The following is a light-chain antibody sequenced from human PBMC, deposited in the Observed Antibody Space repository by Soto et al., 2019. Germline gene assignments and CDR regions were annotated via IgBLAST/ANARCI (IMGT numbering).Light chain of an antibody. CDR3: QEYASSRT. CDR1: QSVSSNY. J-gene: IGKJ1*01. CDR2: GAS. Sequence: EIVLTQSPGTLSLSSGETATLSCRASQSVSSNYLAWYQQKAGQAPRLLIYGASTRATGIPDRFSGSGSGTDFTLTISRLEPEDFAVYYCQEYASSRTFGQGTKVEIK. V-gene: IGKV3-20*01.